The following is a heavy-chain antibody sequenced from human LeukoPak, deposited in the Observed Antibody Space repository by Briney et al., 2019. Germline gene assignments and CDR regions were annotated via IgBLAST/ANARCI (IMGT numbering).Heavy chain of an antibody. CDR2: ISAYNGNT. CDR1: GYTFTSYG. Sequence: ASVTVSCTASGYTFTSYGISWVRQAPGQGLEWMGWISAYNGNTNYAQKLQGRVTMTTDTSTSTAYMELGSLRSDDTAVYYCARVNGDSPNFDYWGQGTLVTVSS. V-gene: IGHV1-18*01. D-gene: IGHD4-17*01. CDR3: ARVNGDSPNFDY. J-gene: IGHJ4*02.